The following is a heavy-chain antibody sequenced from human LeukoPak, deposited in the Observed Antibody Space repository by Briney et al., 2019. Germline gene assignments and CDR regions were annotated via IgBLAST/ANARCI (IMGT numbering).Heavy chain of an antibody. J-gene: IGHJ5*02. CDR1: GGSISSSSYY. CDR2: IYYSGST. Sequence: SETLSLTCTVSGGSISSSSYYWGWIRQPPGKGLEWIGSIYYSGSTNYNPSLKSRVTISVDTSKNQFSLKLSSVTAADTAVYYCARSGYYYDSSGYYWFDPWGQGTLVTVSS. CDR3: ARSGYYYDSSGYYWFDP. V-gene: IGHV4-39*07. D-gene: IGHD3-22*01.